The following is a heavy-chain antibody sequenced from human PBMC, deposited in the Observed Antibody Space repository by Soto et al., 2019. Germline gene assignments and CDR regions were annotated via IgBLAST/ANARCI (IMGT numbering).Heavy chain of an antibody. J-gene: IGHJ6*02. CDR3: ARDEGVGGYCTNGVCYYYYGMDV. D-gene: IGHD2-8*01. CDR2: INAGNGST. CDR1: GYTFTSYA. Sequence: ASVKVSCKASGYTFTSYAMHWVRQAPGQRLEWMGWINAGNGSTKYSQKFQGRVTITRDTSASTAYMELSRLRSDDTAVYYCARDEGVGGYCTNGVCYYYYGMDVWGQGTTVTVSS. V-gene: IGHV1-3*01.